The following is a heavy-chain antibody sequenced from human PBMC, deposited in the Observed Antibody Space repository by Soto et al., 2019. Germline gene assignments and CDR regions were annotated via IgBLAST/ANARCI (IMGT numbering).Heavy chain of an antibody. CDR1: GFAFSGYS. D-gene: IGHD3-9*01. J-gene: IGHJ4*02. CDR3: VREDILGVRSFDY. V-gene: IGHV3-48*02. CDR2: ISSGSKTI. Sequence: GGSLRLSCTASGFAFSGYSVNWVRQAPGKGLEWVSYISSGSKTIYYAESVKGRFTVSRDNARNSQYLQMNSLRDEDTAVYYCVREDILGVRSFDYWGQGTLVTVSS.